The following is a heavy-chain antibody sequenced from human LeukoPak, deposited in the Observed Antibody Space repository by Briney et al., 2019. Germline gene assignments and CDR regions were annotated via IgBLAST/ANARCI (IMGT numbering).Heavy chain of an antibody. J-gene: IGHJ4*02. V-gene: IGHV3-48*04. Sequence: GGSLRLSCAASGFILSSHWMSWVRQAPGKGLEWVSYISSSGSTIYYADSVKGRFTISRDNAKNSLYLQMNSLRAEDTAVYYCARDKYFDWLLIGPFDYWGQGTLVTVSS. CDR1: GFILSSHW. CDR3: ARDKYFDWLLIGPFDY. CDR2: ISSSGSTI. D-gene: IGHD3-9*01.